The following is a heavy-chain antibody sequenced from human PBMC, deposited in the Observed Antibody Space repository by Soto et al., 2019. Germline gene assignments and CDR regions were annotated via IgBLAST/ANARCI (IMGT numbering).Heavy chain of an antibody. J-gene: IGHJ4*02. CDR1: GGSISSYY. D-gene: IGHD2-15*01. V-gene: IGHV4-59*01. CDR2: IYYTGST. Sequence: QVQLQESGPGLVKPSETLSLTCTVSGGSISSYYWCWIRQPPGKGLEWIGYIYYTGSTDHNPSLTSRVTISLDTSRDQVPRQLSCVSAADTAVYYCAAAPRYWGQGVVVTVSS. CDR3: AAAPRY.